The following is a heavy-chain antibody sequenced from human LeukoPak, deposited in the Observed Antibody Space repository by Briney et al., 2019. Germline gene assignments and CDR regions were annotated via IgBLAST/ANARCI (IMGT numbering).Heavy chain of an antibody. CDR2: ISSGSSTI. CDR1: GFTFTTYS. J-gene: IGHJ4*02. V-gene: IGHV3-48*04. CDR3: ASFGRYVVVTDFDY. Sequence: GGSLRLSCAASGFTFTTYSMNWVRQAPGKGLEWVSYISSGSSTIYYADSVKGRFTISRDNAKNSLYLQMNSLRAEDTAVYYCASFGRYVVVTDFDYWGQGTLVTVSS. D-gene: IGHD2-21*02.